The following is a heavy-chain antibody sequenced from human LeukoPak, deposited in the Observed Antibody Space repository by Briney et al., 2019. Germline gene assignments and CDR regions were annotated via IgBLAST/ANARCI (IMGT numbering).Heavy chain of an antibody. J-gene: IGHJ6*03. CDR2: IYHSGRT. CDR3: ARGDTAMVHYYYYYMDV. Sequence: SETLSLTCTVSGYSISSGYYWGWIRQPPGKGLEWIGSIYHSGRTFYNPSLKSRVTISVDTSKNQFSLKLTSVTAADTAVYYCARGDTAMVHYYYYYMDVWGKGTTVTISS. CDR1: GYSISSGYY. D-gene: IGHD5-18*01. V-gene: IGHV4-38-2*02.